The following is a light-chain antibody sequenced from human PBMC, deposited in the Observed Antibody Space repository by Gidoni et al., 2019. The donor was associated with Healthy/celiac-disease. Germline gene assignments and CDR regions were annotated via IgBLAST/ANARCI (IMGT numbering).Light chain of an antibody. Sequence: QSALTQPASVSGSPGQSINISCTGTSSDVGSYNLVSWYQQHPGKAPKLMIYEVSKRPSGVSNRFSGSKSGNTASLTISGLQAEDEADYYCCSYAGSNVVFGGWTKLPVL. CDR2: EVS. CDR1: SSDVGSYNL. CDR3: CSYAGSNVV. J-gene: IGLJ2*01. V-gene: IGLV2-23*02.